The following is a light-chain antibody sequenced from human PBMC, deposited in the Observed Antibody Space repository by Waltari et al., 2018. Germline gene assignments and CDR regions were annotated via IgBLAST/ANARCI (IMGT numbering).Light chain of an antibody. V-gene: IGLV3-1*01. J-gene: IGLJ2*01. CDR1: KLGDKY. Sequence: SYELTQPPSVSVSPGQTALITCSGTKLGDKYTSWYQQKAGQSPLLVISHDRKRTSGIPELFSGSSSGNTATLIISDTQAVDEADYYCQTWDTNTAVTFGGGTTLTVL. CDR2: HDR. CDR3: QTWDTNTAVT.